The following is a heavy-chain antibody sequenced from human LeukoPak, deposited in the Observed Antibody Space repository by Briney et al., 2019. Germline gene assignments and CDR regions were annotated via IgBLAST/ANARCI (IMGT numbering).Heavy chain of an antibody. J-gene: IGHJ4*02. CDR3: TRGVGVY. CDR2: IRSKAYGGTT. D-gene: IGHD3-16*01. Sequence: GGSLRLSCVASGFTFSSYGMHWVRQAPGKGLEWVGLIRSKAYGGTTEYAASVKGRFTISRDDSKSIAYLQMNSLKIEDTAVYYCTRGVGVYWGQGTLVTVSS. V-gene: IGHV3-49*04. CDR1: GFTFSSYG.